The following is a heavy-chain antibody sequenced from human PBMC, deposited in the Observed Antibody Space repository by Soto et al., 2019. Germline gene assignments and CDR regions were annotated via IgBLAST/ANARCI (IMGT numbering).Heavy chain of an antibody. V-gene: IGHV2-5*01. Sequence: GSGPTLVNTTQTLTMTCTFSGFSLSTSELGVAVGWIRQPPGKALEWLALIYWNDDKRYSPSLRNRLTVTKDTSKNQVVFTMTNMDPVDTATYYCAHVPGRIAVPGSRAFYIWGPGTTVTV. CDR2: IYWNDDK. D-gene: IGHD6-19*01. CDR3: AHVPGRIAVPGSRAFYI. J-gene: IGHJ3*02. CDR1: GFSLSTSELGVA.